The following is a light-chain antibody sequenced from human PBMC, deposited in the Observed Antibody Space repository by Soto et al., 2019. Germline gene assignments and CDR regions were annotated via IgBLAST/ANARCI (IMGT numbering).Light chain of an antibody. V-gene: IGKV1-39*01. CDR1: QSISRY. J-gene: IGKJ4*01. CDR2: AAS. CDR3: QQSHSTPLT. Sequence: DIQITHSPSSLSASVGDRVTITCRSSQSISRYLNWYQQRPGKAPKFLIYAASNLQSGVPSRFSGSGFGTDFTLTISSLQPEDFATYYCQQSHSTPLTLGGGTKVDIK.